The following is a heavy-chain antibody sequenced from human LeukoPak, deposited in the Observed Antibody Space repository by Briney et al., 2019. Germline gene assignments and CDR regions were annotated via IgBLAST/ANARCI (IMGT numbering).Heavy chain of an antibody. CDR1: GGSISSGSFY. CDR3: ARDIGYCSSTSCYPMFDY. V-gene: IGHV4-61*02. Sequence: PPETLSLTCTVFGGSISSGSFYWSWIRQPAGKGLEWIGRIFSSGITNYNPSLKSRVTISVDTSKNQFSLKRSSVTAADTAVYYFARDIGYCSSTSCYPMFDYWGQGTLVTVSS. J-gene: IGHJ4*02. D-gene: IGHD2-2*03. CDR2: IFSSGIT.